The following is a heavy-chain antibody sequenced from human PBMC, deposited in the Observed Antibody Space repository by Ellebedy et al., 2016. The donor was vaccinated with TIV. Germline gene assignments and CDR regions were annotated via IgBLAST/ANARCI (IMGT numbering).Heavy chain of an antibody. V-gene: IGHV3-21*01. CDR1: GFTFSSYS. D-gene: IGHD2-2*01. CDR2: ISSSSSYI. J-gene: IGHJ6*02. CDR3: ARGPGYCSSTSCYGYYYGMDV. Sequence: GESLKISCAASGFTFSSYSMNWVRQAPGKGLEWVSSISSSSSYIYYADSVKGRFTTSRDNAKNSLYLQMNSLRAEDTAVYYCARGPGYCSSTSCYGYYYGMDVWGQGTTVTVSS.